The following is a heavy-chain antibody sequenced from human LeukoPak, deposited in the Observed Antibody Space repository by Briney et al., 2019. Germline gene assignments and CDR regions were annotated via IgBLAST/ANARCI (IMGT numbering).Heavy chain of an antibody. CDR2: INHSGST. V-gene: IGHV4-34*01. J-gene: IGHJ4*02. Sequence: SSETLSLTCAVYGGSFSGYYWSWIRQPPGKGLEWIGEINHSGSTNYNPSLKSRVTISVDTSKNQFSLKLSSVTAADTAVYYCARRLLTGTTGSDYWGQGTLVTVSS. CDR1: GGSFSGYY. CDR3: ARRLLTGTTGSDY. D-gene: IGHD1-14*01.